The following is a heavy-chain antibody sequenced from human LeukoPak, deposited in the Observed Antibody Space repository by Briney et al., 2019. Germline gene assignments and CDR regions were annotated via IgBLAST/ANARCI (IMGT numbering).Heavy chain of an antibody. CDR2: ISYTGST. J-gene: IGHJ5*02. CDR1: GGSILSSSYY. CDR3: ARDGRYDMGWFDP. Sequence: SETLSLTCTVSGGSILSSSYYWGWIRQPPGKGLEWIGYISYTGSTNYNPSLRSRVTISVDTSKNQFSLKVSSVTAADTAVYYCARDGRYDMGWFDPWGQGTLVTVSS. V-gene: IGHV4-61*01. D-gene: IGHD3-22*01.